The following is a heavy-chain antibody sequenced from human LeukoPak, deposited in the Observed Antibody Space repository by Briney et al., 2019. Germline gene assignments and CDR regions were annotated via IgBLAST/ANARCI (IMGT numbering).Heavy chain of an antibody. CDR1: GGSISSYY. D-gene: IGHD3-16*01. J-gene: IGHJ4*02. Sequence: SSETLSLTCTVSGGSISSYYWSWIRQPPGKGLEWIGYIYYSGSTNYNPSLKSRVTISVDTSKNQFSLKLSSVTAADTAVYYCARLPGYVFDYWGQGTLVTVSS. CDR3: ARLPGYVFDY. V-gene: IGHV4-59*01. CDR2: IYYSGST.